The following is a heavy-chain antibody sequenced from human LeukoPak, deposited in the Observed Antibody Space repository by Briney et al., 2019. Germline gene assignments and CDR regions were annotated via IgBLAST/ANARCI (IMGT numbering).Heavy chain of an antibody. CDR3: AILPLTVVTPLDV. Sequence: ASVKVSCKVSGHSLAELAMHWVRQAPGKGLEWVGGFDPEEGETFYAQEVVGRVSMTEDTSTDTAYMELSSLTSEDTAVYYCAILPLTVVTPLDVWGQGTTVTVSS. D-gene: IGHD4-23*01. V-gene: IGHV1-24*01. CDR1: GHSLAELA. J-gene: IGHJ6*02. CDR2: FDPEEGET.